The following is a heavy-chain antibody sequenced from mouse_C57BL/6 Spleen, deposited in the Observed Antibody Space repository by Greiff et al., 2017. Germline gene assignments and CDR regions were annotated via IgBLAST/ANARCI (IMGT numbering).Heavy chain of an antibody. J-gene: IGHJ4*01. Sequence: EVMLVESGGGLVKPGGSLKLSCAASGFTFSSYAMSWVRQTPETRLEWVATISDGGSYTYYPGNVKGRFTISRDNAKNHLYLQMSNLKSEDTARYYCARDAGYDRGNAMDYWGQGTSVTVSS. V-gene: IGHV5-4*01. CDR2: ISDGGSYT. CDR1: GFTFSSYA. CDR3: ARDAGYDRGNAMDY. D-gene: IGHD2-2*01.